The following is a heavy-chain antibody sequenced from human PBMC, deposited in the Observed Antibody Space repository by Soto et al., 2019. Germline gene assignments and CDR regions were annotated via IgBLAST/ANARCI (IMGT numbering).Heavy chain of an antibody. CDR1: GGSFSVYY. Sequence: PSETLSLTCAVYGGSFSVYYWSWIRHPPGKGLEWIGEINHSGSTNYNPSLKSRVTISVDTSKNQFSLKLSSVTAADTAVYYCARGSGSHLSYYYYYYGMDVWGQGTTVTVSS. J-gene: IGHJ6*02. CDR2: INHSGST. CDR3: ARGSGSHLSYYYYYYGMDV. D-gene: IGHD1-26*01. V-gene: IGHV4-34*01.